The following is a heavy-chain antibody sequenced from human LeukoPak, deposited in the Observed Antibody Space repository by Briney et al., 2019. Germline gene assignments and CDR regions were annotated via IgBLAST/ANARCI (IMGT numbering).Heavy chain of an antibody. Sequence: PSETLSLTCTVSGGSIDNFYWSWIRQSPGKGLEWIGYLYYTGVTNSNPSLRRRVTISLDRSKNQFSLNLKSVTAADTAVYYCASERSSYGAFEIWGQGTMVTVSS. J-gene: IGHJ3*02. D-gene: IGHD5-18*01. V-gene: IGHV4-59*12. CDR1: GGSIDNFY. CDR2: LYYTGVT. CDR3: ASERSSYGAFEI.